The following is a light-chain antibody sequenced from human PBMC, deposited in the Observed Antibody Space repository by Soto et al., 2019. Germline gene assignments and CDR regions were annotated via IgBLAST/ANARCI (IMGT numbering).Light chain of an antibody. CDR2: DNK. Sequence: QSLLTQPPSVSAAPGQQVTISCSRSSSNIGNDYVSWYQQLPGTAPKLLIYDNKKRAAGIPDRFSGSESGTSATLGITGLQTGDEADYYCGRWDSRLSTYVFGTGTKGTVL. CDR3: GRWDSRLSTYV. J-gene: IGLJ1*01. CDR1: SSNIGNDY. V-gene: IGLV1-51*01.